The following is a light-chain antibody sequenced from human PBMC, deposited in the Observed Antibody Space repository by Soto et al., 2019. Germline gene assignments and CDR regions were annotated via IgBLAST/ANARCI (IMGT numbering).Light chain of an antibody. Sequence: EIVLTQSPGTLSLSPGEGATVSCRASQRVNSNLLAWFQQTPGQAPRLLIHDASRRATCIPDRFSGSGSGTDFTLSISRIEPEDFAVYYYHQYGSSPLTFGQGTKLEIK. CDR3: HQYGSSPLT. V-gene: IGKV3-20*01. CDR2: DAS. J-gene: IGKJ2*01. CDR1: QRVNSNL.